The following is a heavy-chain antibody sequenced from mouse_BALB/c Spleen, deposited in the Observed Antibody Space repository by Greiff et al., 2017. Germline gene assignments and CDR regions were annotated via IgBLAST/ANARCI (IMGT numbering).Heavy chain of an antibody. CDR1: GYTFTNYW. CDR3: ARSANWNYFDY. CDR2: IYPGGGYT. J-gene: IGHJ2*01. D-gene: IGHD4-1*01. Sequence: QVQLQQSGAELVRPGTSVKISCKASGYTFTNYWLGWVKQRPGHGLEWIGDIYPGGGYTNYNEKFKGKATLTADTSSSTAYMQLSSLTSEDSAVYFCARSANWNYFDYWGQGTTLTVSS. V-gene: IGHV1-63*02.